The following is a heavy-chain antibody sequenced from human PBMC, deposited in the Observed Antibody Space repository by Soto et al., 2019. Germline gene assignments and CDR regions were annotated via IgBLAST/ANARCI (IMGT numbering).Heavy chain of an antibody. V-gene: IGHV3-74*01. CDR2: INSDGSST. CDR1: GFTFSSYW. J-gene: IGHJ6*02. Sequence: AGGSLRLSCASAGFTFSSYWMHWVRQAPGKGLVWVSRINSDGSSTSYADSVKGRFTISRDNAKNTLYLQMNSLRAEDTAVYYCAGSGSYRYYGMDVWGQGTTVTVSS. D-gene: IGHD3-10*01. CDR3: AGSGSYRYYGMDV.